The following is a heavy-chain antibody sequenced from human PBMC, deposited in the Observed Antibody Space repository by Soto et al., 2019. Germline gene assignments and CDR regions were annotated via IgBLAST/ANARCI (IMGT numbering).Heavy chain of an antibody. V-gene: IGHV3-33*01. Sequence: PGGSLRLSCAASGFTFSSYGMHWVRQAPGKGLEWVAVIWYDGSNKYYADSVKGRFTISGDNSKNTLYLQMNSLRAEDTAVYYCARELAPNWFDPWGQGTLVTVSS. CDR1: GFTFSSYG. CDR3: ARELAPNWFDP. D-gene: IGHD1-1*01. CDR2: IWYDGSNK. J-gene: IGHJ5*02.